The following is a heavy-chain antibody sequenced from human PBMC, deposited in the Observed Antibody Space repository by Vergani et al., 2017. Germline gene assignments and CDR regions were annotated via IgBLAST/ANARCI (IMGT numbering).Heavy chain of an antibody. CDR3: ARVYCGGDCYPNWFDP. V-gene: IGHV1-69*04. Sequence: QVQLVQSGAEVKKPGSSVKVSCKASGGTFSSYAISWVRQAPGQGLEWMGRIIPILGIANYAQKFQGRVTITADKSTSTAYMELSSLRSEDTAVYYCARVYCGGDCYPNWFDPWGQGTLVTVSS. J-gene: IGHJ5*02. CDR1: GGTFSSYA. CDR2: IIPILGIA. D-gene: IGHD2-21*01.